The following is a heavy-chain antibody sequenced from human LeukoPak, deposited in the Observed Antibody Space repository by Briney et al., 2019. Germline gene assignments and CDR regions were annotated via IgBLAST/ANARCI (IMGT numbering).Heavy chain of an antibody. Sequence: GGSLRLSCAASGFTFSSYGMHWVRQAPGKGLEWVAVISYDGSNKYYADSVKGRFTISRGNSKNTLYLQMNSLRAEDTAVYYCAKDPGRAAVTLYYFDYWGQGTLVTVSS. V-gene: IGHV3-30*18. CDR2: ISYDGSNK. J-gene: IGHJ4*02. CDR3: AKDPGRAAVTLYYFDY. CDR1: GFTFSSYG. D-gene: IGHD4-17*01.